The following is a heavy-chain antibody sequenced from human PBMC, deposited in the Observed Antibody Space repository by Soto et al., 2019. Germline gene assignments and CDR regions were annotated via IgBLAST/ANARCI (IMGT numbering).Heavy chain of an antibody. D-gene: IGHD3-22*01. CDR3: ARDRAYYESSGLYFDY. CDR2: VYYSGTT. CDR1: GGSISRGDHY. J-gene: IGHJ4*02. V-gene: IGHV4-61*08. Sequence: ASETLSLTCTVSGGSISRGDHYWSWIRQPPGKGLEWIGYVYYSGTTNYNPFLKSRVTLSLDKSKNQFSLKMNSVTAADTAVYYCARDRAYYESSGLYFDYWGQGTLVTVSS.